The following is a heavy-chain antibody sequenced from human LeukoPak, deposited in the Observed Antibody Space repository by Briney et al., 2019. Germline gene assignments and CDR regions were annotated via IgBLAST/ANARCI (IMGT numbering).Heavy chain of an antibody. D-gene: IGHD3-9*01. Sequence: PGGSLRLSCAASGFTFDDYGMGWVRQAPGKGLEWVSGVKWNGGSTGCADSVKGRFTISRDNAKNSLYLQMNSLRAEDTALYYCARALHDIFTGYYPNYFDYWGQGTLVTVSS. V-gene: IGHV3-20*04. CDR2: VKWNGGST. J-gene: IGHJ4*02. CDR3: ARALHDIFTGYYPNYFDY. CDR1: GFTFDDYG.